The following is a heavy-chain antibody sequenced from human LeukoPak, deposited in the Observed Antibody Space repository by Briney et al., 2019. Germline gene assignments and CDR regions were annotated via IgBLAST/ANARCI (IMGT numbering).Heavy chain of an antibody. V-gene: IGHV3-30-3*01. CDR2: ISYDGSSK. Sequence: GGSLRLSCAASGFTFSSYAMHWVRQAPGKGLEWVAVISYDGSSKYYADSVKGRFTISRDNSKNTLYLQMNSLRAEDTAVYYCARDTLLDYYYYGMDVWGQGTTVTVSS. CDR3: ARDTLLDYYYYGMDV. CDR1: GFTFSSYA. J-gene: IGHJ6*02. D-gene: IGHD3-3*01.